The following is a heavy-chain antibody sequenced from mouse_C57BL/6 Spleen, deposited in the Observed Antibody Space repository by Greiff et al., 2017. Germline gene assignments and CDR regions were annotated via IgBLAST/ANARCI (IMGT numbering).Heavy chain of an antibody. CDR3: ARRGPYYAMDY. Sequence: QVQLQQSGAELVRPGTSVKVSCKASGYAFTHYLIEWVKQRPGQGLEWIGVINPGSGGTNYNEKFKGKATLTADKSSSTAYMQRSSLTSEDSAVYFCARRGPYYAMDYWGQGTSVTVSS. CDR2: INPGSGGT. CDR1: GYAFTHYL. V-gene: IGHV1-54*01. J-gene: IGHJ4*01.